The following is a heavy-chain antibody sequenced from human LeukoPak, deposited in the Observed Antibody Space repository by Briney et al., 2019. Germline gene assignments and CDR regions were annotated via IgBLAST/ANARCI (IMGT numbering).Heavy chain of an antibody. CDR1: GFSLSTSGMR. CDR3: ARSIVVPASVHFDY. CDR2: IDWDDDK. J-gene: IGHJ4*02. Sequence: SGPALVKPTQTLTLTCTFSGFSLSTSGMRVSWIRQPPGKALEWLARIDWDDDKFYSTSLKTRLTISKDTSKNQVVLTMTNMDPVDTATYYSARSIVVPASVHFDYWGQGTLVTVSS. V-gene: IGHV2-70*04. D-gene: IGHD2-2*01.